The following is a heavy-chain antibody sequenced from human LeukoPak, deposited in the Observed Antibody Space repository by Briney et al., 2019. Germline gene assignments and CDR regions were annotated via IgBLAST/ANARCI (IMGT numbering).Heavy chain of an antibody. CDR2: ISYDGSNK. CDR3: ARDDIAVAGTS. J-gene: IGHJ5*02. V-gene: IGHV3-30*03. Sequence: GRSLRLSCAASGFTFSSYGMHWVRQAPGKGLEWVAVISYDGSNKYYADSVKGRFTISRDNSKNTLYLQMNSLRSEDTAVYYCARDDIAVAGTSWGQGTLVTVSS. D-gene: IGHD6-19*01. CDR1: GFTFSSYG.